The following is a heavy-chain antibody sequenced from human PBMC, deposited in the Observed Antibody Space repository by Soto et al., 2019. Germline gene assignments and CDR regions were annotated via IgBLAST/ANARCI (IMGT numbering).Heavy chain of an antibody. CDR1: GFTFSSYW. CDR2: IKQDGSEK. Sequence: PGGSRSLSCAASGFTFSSYWMSWVRQAPGKGLEWVANIKQDGSEKYYVDSVKGRFTISRDNAKNSLYLQMNSLRAEDTAVYYCARNTYYDFWTGYPNWFDPWGQGTLVTVSS. D-gene: IGHD3-3*01. CDR3: ARNTYYDFWTGYPNWFDP. V-gene: IGHV3-7*03. J-gene: IGHJ5*02.